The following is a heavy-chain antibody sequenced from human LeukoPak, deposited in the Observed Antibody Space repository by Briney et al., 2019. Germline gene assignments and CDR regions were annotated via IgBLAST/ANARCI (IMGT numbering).Heavy chain of an antibody. V-gene: IGHV4-39*01. CDR1: GGSISSSSYY. D-gene: IGHD1-1*01. CDR3: ARNTNLALYDY. CDR2: MYYSGST. J-gene: IGHJ4*02. Sequence: SETLSLTCTVSGGSISSSSYYWGWIRQPPGKGLEWIGSMYYSGSTYYNPSLKSRVTISVDTSKNQFSLKLSSVTAADTAVYYCARNTNLALYDYWGQGTLVTVSS.